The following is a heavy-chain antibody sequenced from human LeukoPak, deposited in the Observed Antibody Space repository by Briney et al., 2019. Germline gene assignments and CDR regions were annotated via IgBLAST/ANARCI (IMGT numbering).Heavy chain of an antibody. Sequence: ASETLSLTCTVSGGSISHYYWSWIRQPPGKGLEWIGYIYYSGSTNYNPSLQSRVTLSVDTSKNQFSLKLSSVTAADTAVYFCSTLRRTEAMEYWGQGTLVTVSS. V-gene: IGHV4-59*01. D-gene: IGHD1-1*01. CDR2: IYYSGST. CDR1: GGSISHYY. CDR3: STLRRTEAMEY. J-gene: IGHJ4*02.